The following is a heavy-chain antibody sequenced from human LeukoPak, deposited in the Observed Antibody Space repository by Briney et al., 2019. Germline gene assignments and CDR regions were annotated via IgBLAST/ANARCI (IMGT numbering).Heavy chain of an antibody. Sequence: TSETLSLTCTVSGGSISSYYWSWIRQPAGKGLEWIGRIYTSGSTNYNPSLKSRVTMSVDTSKNQFSLKLSSVTAADTAVYYCARDWAGYSGYEGYFDYWGQGTLVTVSS. CDR1: GGSISSYY. V-gene: IGHV4-4*07. CDR2: IYTSGST. CDR3: ARDWAGYSGYEGYFDY. J-gene: IGHJ4*02. D-gene: IGHD5-12*01.